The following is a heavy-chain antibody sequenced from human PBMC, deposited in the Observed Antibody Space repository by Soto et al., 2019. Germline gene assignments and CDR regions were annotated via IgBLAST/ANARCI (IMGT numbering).Heavy chain of an antibody. V-gene: IGHV3-23*01. J-gene: IGHJ4*02. D-gene: IGHD3-10*01. Sequence: HPGGSLRLSCAASGFTFISYAMTWVRQAPGKGLEWVSAISGGGGNTYYADSVKGRFTISRGNSKNTLYLQMNSLRAEDTAVYYCALRPGSPYYFDYWGQGTLLTVSS. CDR2: ISGGGGNT. CDR3: ALRPGSPYYFDY. CDR1: GFTFISYA.